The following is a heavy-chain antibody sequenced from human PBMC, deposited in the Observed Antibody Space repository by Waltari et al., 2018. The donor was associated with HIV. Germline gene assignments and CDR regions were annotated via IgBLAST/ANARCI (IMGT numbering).Heavy chain of an antibody. CDR1: GGSVSSGTYH. V-gene: IGHV4-61*01. Sequence: QVQLQESGPGLVNPSETLSLTCSISGGSVSSGTYHWTWIRQPPGKGLEWIGYISYSGSTNYNPSLNSRVTISVDRSKNQLSLRLSSVTAVDTAVYYCASQKAPYYYDSSGYYFDYWGQGTLVTVSS. J-gene: IGHJ4*02. D-gene: IGHD3-22*01. CDR2: ISYSGST. CDR3: ASQKAPYYYDSSGYYFDY.